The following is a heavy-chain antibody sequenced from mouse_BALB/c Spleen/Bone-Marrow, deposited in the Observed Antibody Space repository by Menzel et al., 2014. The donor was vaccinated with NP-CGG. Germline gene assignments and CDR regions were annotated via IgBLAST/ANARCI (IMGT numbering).Heavy chain of an antibody. J-gene: IGHJ3*01. CDR2: ISDGGSYT. Sequence: EVQREESGGGLVKPGGSLKLSCAASGFTFSDYYMYWVRQTPERRLEWVATISDGGSYTYYPDSVKGRFTISRDNAKNNLYLQMSSLKSEDTAMYYCANYYGSTWFAYWGQGTLVTVSA. CDR1: GFTFSDYY. V-gene: IGHV5-4*02. D-gene: IGHD1-1*01. CDR3: ANYYGSTWFAY.